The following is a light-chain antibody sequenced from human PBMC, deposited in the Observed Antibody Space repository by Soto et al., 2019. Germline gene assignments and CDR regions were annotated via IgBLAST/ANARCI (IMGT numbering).Light chain of an antibody. CDR3: QQSKTRVFT. V-gene: IGKV1-39*01. Sequence: DTQMTQSPSSLSASVGDRVTITCRASQSISPFLNWYQHKPGKAPKLLIYGVSSLQSGVPSRFSGSGSGTDFILTISSLQPEDFATYYCQQSKTRVFTFGPGTTVDV. CDR1: QSISPF. CDR2: GVS. J-gene: IGKJ3*01.